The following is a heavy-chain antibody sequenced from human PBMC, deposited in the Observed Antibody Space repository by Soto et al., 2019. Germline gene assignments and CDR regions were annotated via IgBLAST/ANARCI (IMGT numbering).Heavy chain of an antibody. CDR1: GYTFTSYG. Sequence: ASVKVSCKASGYTFTSYGISWVRQAPGQGLEWMGWISAYNGNTNYAQKLQGRVTMTTDTSTSTAYMELRSLRSDDTAVYYCARYTLIDYGDYVLVWLDPWGKGTLVTVSS. D-gene: IGHD4-17*01. CDR3: ARYTLIDYGDYVLVWLDP. J-gene: IGHJ5*02. CDR2: ISAYNGNT. V-gene: IGHV1-18*01.